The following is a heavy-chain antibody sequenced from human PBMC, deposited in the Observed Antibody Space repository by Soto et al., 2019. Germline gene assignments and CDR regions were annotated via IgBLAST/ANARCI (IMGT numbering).Heavy chain of an antibody. CDR1: GGTFSSYA. CDR3: ASTGYCSGGSCYPVSYYGMDV. J-gene: IGHJ6*02. CDR2: IIPIFGTA. D-gene: IGHD2-15*01. Sequence: XSGEVCFRASGGTFSSYAISWVRQAPGQGLEWMGGIIPIFGTANYAQKFQGRVTITADESTSTAYMELSSLRSEDTAVYYCASTGYCSGGSCYPVSYYGMDVWGQGTTVTVSS. V-gene: IGHV1-69*13.